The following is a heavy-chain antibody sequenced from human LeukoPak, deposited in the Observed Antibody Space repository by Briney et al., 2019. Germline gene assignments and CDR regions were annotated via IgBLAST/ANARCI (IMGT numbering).Heavy chain of an antibody. J-gene: IGHJ4*02. CDR2: ITSSSRHI. CDR1: GFTFTTYR. V-gene: IGHV3-21*01. D-gene: IGHD5-24*01. Sequence: GGSLRLSCAASGFTFTTYRMSWVRQAPGKGLEWVSSITSSSRHIYYADSVKGRFTISRDNAKNSLFLQMTSLRAEDTAVYYCARDLESTIMVPYYFDYWGQGTLVTVSS. CDR3: ARDLESTIMVPYYFDY.